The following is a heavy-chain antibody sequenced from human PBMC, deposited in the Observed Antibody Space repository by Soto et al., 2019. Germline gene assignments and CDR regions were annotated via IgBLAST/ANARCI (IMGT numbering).Heavy chain of an antibody. Sequence: QVQLVESGGGVVQPGRSLRLSCAASGFTFSSYGMHWVRQAPGKGLEWVAVISYDGSNKYYADSVKGRFTISRDNSKNTLYLQMNGLRAEDTAVYYCAKDPSVGATPTIEYYFDYWGQGTLVTVSS. J-gene: IGHJ4*02. CDR3: AKDPSVGATPTIEYYFDY. D-gene: IGHD1-26*01. CDR1: GFTFSSYG. V-gene: IGHV3-30*18. CDR2: ISYDGSNK.